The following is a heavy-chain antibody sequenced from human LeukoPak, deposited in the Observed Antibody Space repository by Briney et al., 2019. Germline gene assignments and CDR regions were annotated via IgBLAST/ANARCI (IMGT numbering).Heavy chain of an antibody. CDR1: GGSISSGGYY. D-gene: IGHD4-17*01. Sequence: SQTLSLTCTVSGGSISSGGYYWSWIRQHPGKGLEWIGYIYYSGSTYYNPPLKSRVTISVDTSKNQFSLKLSSVTAADTAVYYCARIDYGDYVFDYWGQGTLVTVSS. CDR3: ARIDYGDYVFDY. CDR2: IYYSGST. J-gene: IGHJ4*02. V-gene: IGHV4-31*03.